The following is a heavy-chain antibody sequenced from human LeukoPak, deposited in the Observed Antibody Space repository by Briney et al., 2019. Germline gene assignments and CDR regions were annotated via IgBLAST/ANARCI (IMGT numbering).Heavy chain of an antibody. J-gene: IGHJ5*02. D-gene: IGHD3-10*01. CDR3: ATRGTYYYGSGSYWNWFDP. Sequence: SVKVSCKASGGTFISYAISWVRQAPGQGLEWMGGIIPIFGTANYAQKFQGRVTIPADESTSTAYMERSSLRSEDTAVYYCATRGTYYYGSGSYWNWFDPWGQGTLVTVSS. V-gene: IGHV1-69*01. CDR1: GGTFISYA. CDR2: IIPIFGTA.